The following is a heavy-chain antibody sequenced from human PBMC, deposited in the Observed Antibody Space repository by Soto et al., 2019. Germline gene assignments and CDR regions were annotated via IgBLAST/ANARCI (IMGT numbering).Heavy chain of an antibody. J-gene: IGHJ3*02. D-gene: IGHD6-19*01. CDR2: IGTAGDT. Sequence: GGSLRLSCAASGFTFSSYDMHWVRQATGKGLEWVSAIGTAGDTYYPGSVKGRFTISRENAKNSLYLQMNSLRAEDTAVYYCARKQVAGYAFDIWGQGTMVTVSS. V-gene: IGHV3-13*01. CDR3: ARKQVAGYAFDI. CDR1: GFTFSSYD.